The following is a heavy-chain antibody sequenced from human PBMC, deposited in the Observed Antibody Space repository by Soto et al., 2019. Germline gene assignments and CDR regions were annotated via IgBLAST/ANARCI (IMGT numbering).Heavy chain of an antibody. J-gene: IGHJ3*02. Sequence: SETLSLTCTVSGGSISSGGYYWSWIRQHPGKGLEWIGYIYNSGNTYYNPSPKSRVTISVDTSTNQFSLKLSSVTATDTAMYYCARVGISSPDSFDILGHGTMVTV. CDR1: GGSISSGGYY. D-gene: IGHD3-3*02. V-gene: IGHV4-31*03. CDR2: IYNSGNT. CDR3: ARVGISSPDSFDI.